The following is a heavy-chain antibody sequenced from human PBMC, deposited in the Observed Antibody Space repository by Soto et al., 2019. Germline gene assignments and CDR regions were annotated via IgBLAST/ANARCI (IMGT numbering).Heavy chain of an antibody. CDR3: ARLIITMVRGVSHPYFDY. CDR1: GGSISSYY. CDR2: IYYSGST. V-gene: IGHV4-59*08. D-gene: IGHD3-10*01. J-gene: IGHJ4*02. Sequence: SETLSLTCTVSGGSISSYYWSWIRQPPGKGLEWIGYIYYSGSTNYNPSLKSRVTISVDTSKNQFSLKLSSVTAADTAVYYCARLIITMVRGVSHPYFDYWGQGTLVTVSS.